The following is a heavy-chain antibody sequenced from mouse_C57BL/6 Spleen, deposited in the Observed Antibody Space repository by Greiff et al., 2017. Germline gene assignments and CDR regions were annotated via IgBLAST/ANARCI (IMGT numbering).Heavy chain of an antibody. D-gene: IGHD1-1*02. CDR1: GYTFTDYE. Sequence: VQLQQSGAELVRPGASVTLSCKASGYTFTDYEMHWVKQTPVHGLEWIGAIDPETGGTAYNQKFKGKAILTADKSSSTAYMELRSLTSEDSAVYYCTRPLGNWYFDVWGTGTTVTVSS. CDR2: IDPETGGT. CDR3: TRPLGNWYFDV. J-gene: IGHJ1*03. V-gene: IGHV1-15*01.